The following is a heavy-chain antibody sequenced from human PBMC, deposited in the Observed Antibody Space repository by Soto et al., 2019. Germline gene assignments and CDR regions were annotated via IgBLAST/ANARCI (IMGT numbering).Heavy chain of an antibody. Sequence: HPGGSLRLSCTASGFTFGDYAMNWFRQAPGKGLEWIGFIKSRAFGGTTEYAASVKGRFTISRDDSKSIAYLQMNSLKAEETAVYYCTRYLYTYGPTNWFDPLGQGTLVTVSS. D-gene: IGHD5-18*01. V-gene: IGHV3-49*03. J-gene: IGHJ5*02. CDR3: TRYLYTYGPTNWFDP. CDR1: GFTFGDYA. CDR2: IKSRAFGGTT.